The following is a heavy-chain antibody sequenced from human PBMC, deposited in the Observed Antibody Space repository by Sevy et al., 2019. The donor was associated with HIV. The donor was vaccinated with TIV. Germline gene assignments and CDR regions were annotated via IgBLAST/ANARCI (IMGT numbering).Heavy chain of an antibody. CDR1: GYTLNKLS. D-gene: IGHD3-22*01. V-gene: IGHV1-24*01. Sequence: ASVKVSCKVSGYTLNKLSMHWVRQAPGKGLEWMGSFDPEDGETFYAQKFQGRVTMTEETSTDTAYMGLSSLRSEDTAVYYCAATKDYYESSGPPFDYWGQGTLVTVSS. CDR3: AATKDYYESSGPPFDY. J-gene: IGHJ4*02. CDR2: FDPEDGET.